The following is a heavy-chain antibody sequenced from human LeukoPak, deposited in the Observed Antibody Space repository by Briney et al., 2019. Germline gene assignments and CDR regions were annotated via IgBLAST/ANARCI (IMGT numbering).Heavy chain of an antibody. CDR2: IYYSGST. CDR3: ARDRRFLEWGEYYFDY. Sequence: SETLSLTCTVSGGSISSSSYYWGWIRQPPGKGLEWIGSIYYSGSTYYNPSLKSRVTISVDTSKNQFSLKLSSVAAADTAVYYCARDRRFLEWGEYYFDYWGQGTLVTVSS. D-gene: IGHD3-3*01. CDR1: GGSISSSSYY. V-gene: IGHV4-39*07. J-gene: IGHJ4*02.